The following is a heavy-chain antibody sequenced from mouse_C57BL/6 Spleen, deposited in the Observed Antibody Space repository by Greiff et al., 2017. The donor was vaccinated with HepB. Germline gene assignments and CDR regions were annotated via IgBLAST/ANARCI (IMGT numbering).Heavy chain of an antibody. J-gene: IGHJ2*01. Sequence: VQLQQSGPELVKPGASVKISCKASGYTFTDYYMNWVKQSHGKSLEWIGDINPNNGGTSYNQKFKGKATLTVDKSSSTAYMELRSLTSEDSAVYYCAKGDSNYGYFDYWGQGTTLTVSS. CDR3: AKGDSNYGYFDY. CDR1: GYTFTDYY. CDR2: INPNNGGT. D-gene: IGHD2-5*01. V-gene: IGHV1-26*01.